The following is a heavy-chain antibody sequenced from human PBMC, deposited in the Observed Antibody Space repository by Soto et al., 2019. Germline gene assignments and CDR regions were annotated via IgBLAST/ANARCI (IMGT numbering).Heavy chain of an antibody. V-gene: IGHV4-59*01. Sequence: SETLSLTCTVSGASISSYYWSWIRQPPGKGLEWIGYIYYSGSTNYNPSLKSRVTISVDTSKNQFSLKLNSVTAADTAVYYCARDAMTTVIPYYYYYGMDVWGQGTTVTVSS. CDR1: GASISSYY. J-gene: IGHJ6*02. D-gene: IGHD4-17*01. CDR2: IYYSGST. CDR3: ARDAMTTVIPYYYYYGMDV.